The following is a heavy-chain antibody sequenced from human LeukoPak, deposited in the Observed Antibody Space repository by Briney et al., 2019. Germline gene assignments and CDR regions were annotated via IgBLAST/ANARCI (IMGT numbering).Heavy chain of an antibody. V-gene: IGHV4-34*01. CDR2: INRSGST. CDR1: GGSLSGNY. D-gene: IGHD3-16*02. CDR3: ARNVRLGSGELSFAPFKNWFDP. J-gene: IGHJ5*02. Sequence: SETLSLTCAVYGGSLSGNYWSWIRQPPGKGLEWIGEINRSGSTKYNPSLKSRVTISVDTSKNQFSLQLNSVTPEDTAVYYCARNVRLGSGELSFAPFKNWFDPWGQGTLVTVSS.